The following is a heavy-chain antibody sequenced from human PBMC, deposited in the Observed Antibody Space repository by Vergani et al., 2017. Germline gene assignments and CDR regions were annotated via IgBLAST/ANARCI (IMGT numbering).Heavy chain of an antibody. CDR3: AXRAVAGTFPFGAEYFQH. CDR1: GFSLSTSGVG. D-gene: IGHD6-19*01. Sequence: QITLKESGPTLVKPTQTLTLTCTFPGFSLSTSGVGVGWIRQPPGKALEWLALIYWDDDNRYSPSLKTRLTITKDTSKNQVVLTMTNMDPVDTATYYCAXRAVAGTFPFGAEYFQHWGQGTLVTVSS. CDR2: IYWDDDN. V-gene: IGHV2-5*02. J-gene: IGHJ1*01.